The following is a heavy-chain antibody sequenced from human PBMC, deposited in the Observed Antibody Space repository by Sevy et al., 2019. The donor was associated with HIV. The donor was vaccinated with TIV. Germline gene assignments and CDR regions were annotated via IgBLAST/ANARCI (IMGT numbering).Heavy chain of an antibody. CDR3: AKASGDPTYFDY. Sequence: GGSLRLSCAASGFTFSSYAMSWVRQAPGKGLEWVSAISGSGGSKYYADSVKGRFTISRDNSKNTLYLQMNSLRAEDTAVYYCAKASGDPTYFDYWGQGTLVTVSS. J-gene: IGHJ4*02. D-gene: IGHD4-17*01. V-gene: IGHV3-23*01. CDR2: ISGSGGSK. CDR1: GFTFSSYA.